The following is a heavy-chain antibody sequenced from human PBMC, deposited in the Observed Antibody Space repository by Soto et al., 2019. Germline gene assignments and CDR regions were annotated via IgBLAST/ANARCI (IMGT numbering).Heavy chain of an antibody. CDR1: GGSISSGGYY. Sequence: QVQLQESGPGLVKPSQTLSLTCTVSGGSISSGGYYWSWIRQHPGNGLEWIGYIYYSGSTYYNPSLKSRVTKSVDTSKNQFSLKLSSVTAADTAVYYCARASDIVVVPAAILDYWGQGTLVTVSS. CDR3: ARASDIVVVPAAILDY. D-gene: IGHD2-2*01. CDR2: IYYSGST. V-gene: IGHV4-31*03. J-gene: IGHJ4*02.